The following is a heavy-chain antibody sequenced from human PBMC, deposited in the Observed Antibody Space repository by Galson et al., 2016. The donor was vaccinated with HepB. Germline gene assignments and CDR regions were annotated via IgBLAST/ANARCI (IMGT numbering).Heavy chain of an antibody. D-gene: IGHD1-26*01. CDR1: GXXFIXXX. Sequence: SLXXXCAASGXXFIXXXMTXXXQAXXKGXXXVAXIKSKTDGGTTDXXAPXKXRFTVSRDDSKTTVYLQMNSLKTXDKAVYYCTILXHYLLGATPADWYFDLWGXXTLVXXSS. CDR2: IKSKTDGGTT. V-gene: IGHV3-15*01. J-gene: IGHJ2*01. CDR3: TILXHYLLGATPADWYFDL.